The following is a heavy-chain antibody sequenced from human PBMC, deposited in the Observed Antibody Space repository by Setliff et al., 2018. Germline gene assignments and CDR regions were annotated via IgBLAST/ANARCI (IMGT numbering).Heavy chain of an antibody. CDR3: ARDVGYTYGLDF. V-gene: IGHV3-7*01. J-gene: IGHJ4*02. D-gene: IGHD5-18*01. CDR2: INPHGSEK. Sequence: QPGGSLRLSCTASGLSYSNYWVSWVRQAPGKGLEWLASINPHGSEKYYADSVKGRFTISRDNAKNSLSLQMNNLRIEDTAVYYCARDVGYTYGLDFGGQGTLVTVSS. CDR1: GLSYSNYW.